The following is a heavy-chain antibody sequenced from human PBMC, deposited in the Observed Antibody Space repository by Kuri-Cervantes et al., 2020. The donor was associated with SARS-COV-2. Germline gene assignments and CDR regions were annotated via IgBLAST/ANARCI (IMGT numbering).Heavy chain of an antibody. D-gene: IGHD6-6*01. V-gene: IGHV4-34*01. CDR3: ARGVPGY. J-gene: IGHJ4*02. CDR1: GGSISTYY. CDR2: INDSGAT. Sequence: GSLRLSCTVSGGSISTYYWSWFRQPPGMGLEWIGQINDSGATKYNPSLKSRVIVSMDKSKNQFSLKLSSVTAADTAVYYCARGVPGYWGQGSLVTVSS.